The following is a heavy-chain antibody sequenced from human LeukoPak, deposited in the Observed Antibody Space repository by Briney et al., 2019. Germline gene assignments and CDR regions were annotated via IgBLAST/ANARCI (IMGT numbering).Heavy chain of an antibody. CDR3: ARDAPGQSYFDY. CDR1: GGSISSSSYY. J-gene: IGHJ4*02. V-gene: IGHV4-39*01. D-gene: IGHD2-2*01. CDR2: IYYSGST. Sequence: SETLSLSCTVSGGSISSSSYYWGWIRQPPGKGLEWIGSIYYSGSTYYNPSLKSRVTISVDTSKNQFSLKLSSVTAADTAVYYCARDAPGQSYFDYWGQGTLVTVSS.